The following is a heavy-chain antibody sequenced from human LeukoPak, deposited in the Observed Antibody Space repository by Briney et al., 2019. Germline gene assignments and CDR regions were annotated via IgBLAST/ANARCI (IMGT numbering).Heavy chain of an antibody. CDR1: GFTFSSYS. D-gene: IGHD2-15*01. Sequence: GGSLRLSCAASGFTFSSYSMNWVRQAPGKGLEWVLSISSSSSYIYYADSVKGRFTISRDNAKNSLYLQMNSLRAEDTAVYYCARDLTYCSGGSCSLLALDYWGQGTLVTVS. CDR3: ARDLTYCSGGSCSLLALDY. CDR2: ISSSSSYI. J-gene: IGHJ4*02. V-gene: IGHV3-21*01.